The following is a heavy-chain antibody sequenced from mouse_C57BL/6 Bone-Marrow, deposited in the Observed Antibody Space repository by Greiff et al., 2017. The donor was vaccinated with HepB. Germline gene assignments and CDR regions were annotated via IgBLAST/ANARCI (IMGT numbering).Heavy chain of an antibody. V-gene: IGHV3-1*01. J-gene: IGHJ3*01. Sequence: EVQRVESGPGMVKPSQSLSLTCTVTGYSITSGYDWHWIRHFPGNQLEWMGYISYSGSTNYNPSLKSRISITHDTSKNHFFLKLNSVTTEDTATYYCASGGYGNLAGFAYWGQGTLVTVSA. D-gene: IGHD2-10*02. CDR1: GYSITSGYD. CDR2: ISYSGST. CDR3: ASGGYGNLAGFAY.